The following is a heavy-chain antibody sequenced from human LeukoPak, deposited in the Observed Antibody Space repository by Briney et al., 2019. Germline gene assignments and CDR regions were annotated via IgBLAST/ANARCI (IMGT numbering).Heavy chain of an antibody. CDR2: ISGDGEST. J-gene: IGHJ1*01. V-gene: IGHV3-23*01. Sequence: PGGSLRLSCAASGVTLRNYAMTWIRQAPGKGLQWVSVISGDGESTYYADSVRGRFTISRDNSKNTMYLQMNNLRAEDTAIYYCAKDHFVSGNYGYFHLWGQGTLVTVSS. CDR3: AKDHFVSGNYGYFHL. CDR1: GVTLRNYA. D-gene: IGHD3-10*01.